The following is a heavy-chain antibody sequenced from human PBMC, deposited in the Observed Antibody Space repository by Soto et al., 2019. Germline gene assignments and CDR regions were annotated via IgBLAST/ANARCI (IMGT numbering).Heavy chain of an antibody. D-gene: IGHD4-17*01. CDR2: ISAYNGDT. J-gene: IGHJ4*02. Sequence: QVQLVQSGAEVKKPGASVKVSCKASGYSFTSYGSSWVRQAPGQGLEWMGWISAYNGDTKYAQKLQGRVTLTTDTPTSTAYMELKSLRSDDTAVYYCARDRSTYGDYGGYWGQGTLVTVSS. CDR1: GYSFTSYG. V-gene: IGHV1-18*01. CDR3: ARDRSTYGDYGGY.